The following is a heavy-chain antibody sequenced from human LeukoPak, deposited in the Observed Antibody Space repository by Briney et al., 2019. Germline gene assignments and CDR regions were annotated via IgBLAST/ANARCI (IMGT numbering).Heavy chain of an antibody. CDR2: INHNGDT. V-gene: IGHV4-34*01. Sequence: PSETLSLTCAVYGGSFNDHYWSWIRQSPGKGLEWIGEINHNGDTNYNPSLTSRVTISVDTSKHQFSLMMTSVTAADTSVYYCARNPTWELFDYWGQGTLVTASS. J-gene: IGHJ4*02. CDR1: GGSFNDHY. D-gene: IGHD1-26*01. CDR3: ARNPTWELFDY.